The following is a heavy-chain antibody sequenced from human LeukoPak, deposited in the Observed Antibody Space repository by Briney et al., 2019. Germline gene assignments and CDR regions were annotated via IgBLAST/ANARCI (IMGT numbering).Heavy chain of an antibody. CDR2: ISSSSSYI. CDR3: AREADYVWGSYRYTGDYFDY. D-gene: IGHD3-16*02. J-gene: IGHJ4*02. Sequence: GGSLRLSCAASGFTFSSYSMNWVRQAPGKGLDWVSSISSSSSYIYYADSVKGRFTISRDNAKNSLYLQMNSLRAEDTAVYYCAREADYVWGSYRYTGDYFDYWGQGTLVTVSP. CDR1: GFTFSSYS. V-gene: IGHV3-21*01.